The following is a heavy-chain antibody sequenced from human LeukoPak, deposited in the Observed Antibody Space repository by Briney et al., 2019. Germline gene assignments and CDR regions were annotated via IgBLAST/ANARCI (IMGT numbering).Heavy chain of an antibody. Sequence: SETLSLTCAVYGGSFSGYYWSWIRQPPGKGLEWIGEINHSGSTNYNPSLKSRVTIPVDTSKNQFSLKLSSVTAADTAVYYCARGPWSRYFDYWGQGTLVTVSS. D-gene: IGHD2-8*02. CDR1: GGSFSGYY. J-gene: IGHJ4*02. CDR3: ARGPWSRYFDY. CDR2: INHSGST. V-gene: IGHV4-34*01.